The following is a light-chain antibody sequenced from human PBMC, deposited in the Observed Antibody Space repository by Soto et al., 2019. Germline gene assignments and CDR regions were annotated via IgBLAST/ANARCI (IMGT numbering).Light chain of an antibody. CDR1: SSDVGGYNY. Sequence: QSALTQPRSVSGSPGQSVTISCTGTSSDVGGYNYVSWYQQHPGKAPKLMIYDDTDQASGIPDRFSGSKSGTSATLVITGLQTGDEADYYCGTWDSSLTSGVFGGGTKLTVL. J-gene: IGLJ3*02. CDR2: DDT. CDR3: GTWDSSLTSGV. V-gene: IGLV2-11*01.